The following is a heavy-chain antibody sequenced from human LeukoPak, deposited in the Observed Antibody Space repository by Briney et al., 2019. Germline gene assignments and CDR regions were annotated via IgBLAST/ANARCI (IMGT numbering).Heavy chain of an antibody. CDR2: INHSGST. V-gene: IGHV4-34*01. J-gene: IGHJ4*02. D-gene: IGHD3-22*01. CDR1: GVSFSGFY. CDR3: ATLGEYYDSSGYYYN. Sequence: SETLSLTCAVYGVSFSGFYWSWIRQPPGKGLEWIGEINHSGSTYYNPSLKSRVTISVDTSKNQFSLKLTSVTAADTAVYYCATLGEYYDSSGYYYNWGQGTLVTVSS.